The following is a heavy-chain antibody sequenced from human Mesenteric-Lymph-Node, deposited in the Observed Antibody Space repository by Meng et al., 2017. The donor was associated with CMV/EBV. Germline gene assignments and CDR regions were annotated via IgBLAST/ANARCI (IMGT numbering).Heavy chain of an antibody. J-gene: IGHJ2*01. D-gene: IGHD3-3*01. CDR1: GGPFSSYG. V-gene: IGHV1-69*01. Sequence: SGGPFSSYGSSWGRQAPGQGLEWMGGIIPIFGTANYAQKFQGRVTITADESTSTAYMELSSLRSEDTAVYYCARVIQPYDFPSWYFDLWGRGTLVTVSS. CDR2: IIPIFGTA. CDR3: ARVIQPYDFPSWYFDL.